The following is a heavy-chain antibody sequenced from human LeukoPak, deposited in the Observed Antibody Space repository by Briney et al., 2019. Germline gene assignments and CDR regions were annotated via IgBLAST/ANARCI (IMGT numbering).Heavy chain of an antibody. CDR2: INSDGSEG. CDR3: ARSSYSSSSSV. CDR1: GFTFSGFW. Sequence: GGSLKLSCAVSGFTFSGFWMSWSRQAPGKGLEWVASINSDGSEGYYADVVKGRFTISRDNAKNSLYLQINSLRAEDTAVYYCARSSYSSSSSVWGQGTMVTVSS. J-gene: IGHJ3*01. V-gene: IGHV3-7*03. D-gene: IGHD6-6*01.